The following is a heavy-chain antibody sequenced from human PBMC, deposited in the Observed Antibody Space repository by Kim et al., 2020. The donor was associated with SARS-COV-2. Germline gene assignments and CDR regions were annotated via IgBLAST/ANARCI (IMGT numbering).Heavy chain of an antibody. V-gene: IGHV4-39*07. D-gene: IGHD3-10*01. Sequence: YYNQALKGRVTISVDTSKNQFSLKLSSVTAADTAVYYCARDFPGLYYFDYWGQGTLVTVSS. CDR3: ARDFPGLYYFDY. J-gene: IGHJ4*02.